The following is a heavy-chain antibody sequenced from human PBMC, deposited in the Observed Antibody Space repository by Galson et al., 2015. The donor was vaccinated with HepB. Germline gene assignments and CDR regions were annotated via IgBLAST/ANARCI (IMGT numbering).Heavy chain of an antibody. J-gene: IGHJ4*02. CDR3: ARATNYDSSGYYPHY. CDR2: ISSSSSYT. V-gene: IGHV3-11*06. Sequence: SLRLSCAASGFTFSDYYMSWIRQAPGKGLEWVSYISSSSSYTNYADSVKGRLTISRDHAMNSLYLQMNSLRAEDTAVYYWARATNYDSSGYYPHYWGQGTLVTVSS. CDR1: GFTFSDYY. D-gene: IGHD3-22*01.